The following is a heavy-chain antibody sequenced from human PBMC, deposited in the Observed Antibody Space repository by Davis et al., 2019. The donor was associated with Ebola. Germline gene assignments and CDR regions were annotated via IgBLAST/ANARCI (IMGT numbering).Heavy chain of an antibody. CDR2: INSDGSSP. Sequence: HTGGSLRLSCAASVFTFSCYWMHWVRQAPGKGLVWVSRINSDGSSPSYADSVKGRFTISRDNAKNTLYLQMNSLRAEDTAVYYCARGDIVATIFYYYGMDVWGQGTTVTVSS. J-gene: IGHJ6*02. D-gene: IGHD5-12*01. CDR1: VFTFSCYW. V-gene: IGHV3-74*01. CDR3: ARGDIVATIFYYYGMDV.